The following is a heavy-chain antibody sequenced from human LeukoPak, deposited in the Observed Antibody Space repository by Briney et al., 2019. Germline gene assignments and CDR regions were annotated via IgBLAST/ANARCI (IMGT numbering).Heavy chain of an antibody. CDR2: ISGSGGST. CDR3: AKDLAYCGGDCYSN. CDR1: GFTFCSYA. Sequence: GGSLRLSCAASGFTFCSYALSWVRQAPGKGVGWVSAISGSGGSTYYADSVKGRFTISRDNSKNTLYLQMNSLRAEDTAVYYCAKDLAYCGGDCYSNWGQGTLVTVSS. D-gene: IGHD2-21*02. V-gene: IGHV3-23*01. J-gene: IGHJ4*02.